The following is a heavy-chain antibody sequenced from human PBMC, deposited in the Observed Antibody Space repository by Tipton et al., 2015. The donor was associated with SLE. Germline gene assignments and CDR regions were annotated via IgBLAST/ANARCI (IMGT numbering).Heavy chain of an antibody. J-gene: IGHJ6*03. CDR2: IHYNRDT. Sequence: TLSLTCTVSGASVSSHYWNWIRQTPGKGLEWIGYIHYNRDTNYHPSLKSRVTITVDTSKNQLSLKLSSVTAADTAVYYCAREGRYPYYYYYMDVWGKGTTVTVSS. D-gene: IGHD2-2*01. V-gene: IGHV4-59*02. CDR1: GASVSSHY. CDR3: AREGRYPYYYYYMDV.